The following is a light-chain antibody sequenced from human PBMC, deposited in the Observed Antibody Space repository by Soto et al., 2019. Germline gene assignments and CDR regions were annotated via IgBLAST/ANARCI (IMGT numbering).Light chain of an antibody. V-gene: IGLV4-69*01. CDR1: SGHSTYA. J-gene: IGLJ3*02. CDR3: QTWGSGIWV. CDR2: LNSDGSH. Sequence: QLVLTQSPSASASLGASVKLTCTLSSGHSTYAIAWHQQQPEKGPRFLMNLNSDGSHTKADGIPDRFSGSSSGAERYLTISSLQSEDEATYYCQTWGSGIWVFGGGTQLTVL.